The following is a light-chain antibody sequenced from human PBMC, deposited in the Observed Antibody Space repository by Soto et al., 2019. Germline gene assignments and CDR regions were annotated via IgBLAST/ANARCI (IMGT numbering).Light chain of an antibody. CDR2: AAS. CDR1: QSIGSW. J-gene: IGKJ1*01. Sequence: DIQMTQSPSTLSASVGDIVTITCRASQSIGSWLAWYQQKPGKAPNLLIYAASSLQSGVPSRFSGSGSGTDFTLTISSLQRDDFAIYYCQQYNPYSRTFGQGTKVDIK. CDR3: QQYNPYSRT. V-gene: IGKV1-5*01.